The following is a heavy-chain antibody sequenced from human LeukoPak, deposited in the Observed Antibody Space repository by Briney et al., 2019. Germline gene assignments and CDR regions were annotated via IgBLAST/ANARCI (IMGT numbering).Heavy chain of an antibody. Sequence: GGSLRLSCAASGFTFSDHYMDWVRLAPGKGLEWVGRTRNKANSYTTEYAASVKGRFTVSRDDSKNSLYLQMNSLKTEDTAVYFCARGVRSTGSHWDFDYWGQGTLVTVSS. V-gene: IGHV3-72*01. CDR3: ARGVRSTGSHWDFDY. CDR1: GFTFSDHY. D-gene: IGHD1-26*01. CDR2: TRNKANSYTT. J-gene: IGHJ4*02.